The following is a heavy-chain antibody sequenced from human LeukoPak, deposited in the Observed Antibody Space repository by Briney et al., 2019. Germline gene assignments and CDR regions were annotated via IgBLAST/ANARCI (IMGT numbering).Heavy chain of an antibody. V-gene: IGHV3-30*18. D-gene: IGHD2-2*01. Sequence: PGGSLRLSCAASGFTFSSYGMHWVRQAPGKGLEWVAVISYDGSNKYYADSVKGRFTISRDNSKNTLYLQMNSLRAEDTAVYYCAKARLYCSSTSCYFPPWFDPWGQGTLVTVSS. CDR1: GFTFSSYG. CDR2: ISYDGSNK. J-gene: IGHJ5*02. CDR3: AKARLYCSSTSCYFPPWFDP.